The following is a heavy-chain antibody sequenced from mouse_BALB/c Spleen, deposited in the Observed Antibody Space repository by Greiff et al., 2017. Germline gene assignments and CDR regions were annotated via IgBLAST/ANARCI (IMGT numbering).Heavy chain of an antibody. D-gene: IGHD2-4*01. Sequence: QVQLQQSGPELVKPGASVKMSCKASGYTFTDYVISWVKQRTGQGLEWIGEIYPGSGSTYYNEKFKGKATLTADKSSNTAYMQLSSLTSEDSAVYFCARRGYYDYPWFAYWGQGTLVTVSA. J-gene: IGHJ3*01. CDR2: IYPGSGST. V-gene: IGHV1-77*01. CDR3: ARRGYYDYPWFAY. CDR1: GYTFTDYV.